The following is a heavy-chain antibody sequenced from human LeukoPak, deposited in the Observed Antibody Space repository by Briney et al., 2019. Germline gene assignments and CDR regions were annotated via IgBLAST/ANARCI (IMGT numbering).Heavy chain of an antibody. CDR3: TREDCSGGSCYEPFVY. D-gene: IGHD2-15*01. V-gene: IGHV3-49*01. J-gene: IGHJ4*02. CDR1: GFTFGDYA. Sequence: GGSLRLSCTASGFTFGDYAMSWFRQAPGKGLEWVGFIRSKAYGGTTEYAASVKGRFTISRDGSKSIAYLQMNSLKTEDTAVYYCTREDCSGGSCYEPFVYWGQGTLVTVSS. CDR2: IRSKAYGGTT.